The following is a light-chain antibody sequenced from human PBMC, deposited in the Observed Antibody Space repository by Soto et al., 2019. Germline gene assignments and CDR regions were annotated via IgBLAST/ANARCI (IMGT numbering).Light chain of an antibody. J-gene: IGKJ4*01. V-gene: IGKV3-20*01. CDR3: QQYGSSPLT. Sequence: EIVLTQSPGTLSLSPGERATLSCRASQSVSSSFLAWYQQKPGQAPRLIIYGASSRATGIPDRFSGSGSGTDFTLTISRLEPEDGAVYYCQQYGSSPLTFGGGTKVEIK. CDR1: QSVSSSF. CDR2: GAS.